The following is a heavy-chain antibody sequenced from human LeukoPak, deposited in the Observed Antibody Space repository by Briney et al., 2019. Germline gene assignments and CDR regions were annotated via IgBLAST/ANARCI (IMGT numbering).Heavy chain of an antibody. V-gene: IGHV4-59*12. D-gene: IGHD6-19*01. CDR3: ASRPQWPV. J-gene: IGHJ4*02. CDR1: GGSISPYY. Sequence: PSETLSLTCTVSGGSISPYYCTWIRQPPGKGLEWIGYIYYSGSTNYNPSLKSRVTISVDKSKNQFSLNLISLTAADTAIYYCASRPQWPVWGQGILVTVSS. CDR2: IYYSGST.